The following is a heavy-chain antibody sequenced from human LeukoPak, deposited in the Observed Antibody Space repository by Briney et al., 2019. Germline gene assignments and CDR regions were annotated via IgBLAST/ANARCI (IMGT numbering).Heavy chain of an antibody. CDR2: IRYDGSNK. J-gene: IGHJ4*02. CDR3: AKSSPFVVVPAAIIN. V-gene: IGHV3-30*02. Sequence: PGGSLRLSCAASGFTFSTYGMHWVRQAPGKGLEWVAFIRYDGSNKYYADSVKGRFTISRDNSKNTLYLQMNSLRAEDTAVYYCAKSSPFVVVPAAIINWGQGTLVTVSS. CDR1: GFTFSTYG. D-gene: IGHD2-2*01.